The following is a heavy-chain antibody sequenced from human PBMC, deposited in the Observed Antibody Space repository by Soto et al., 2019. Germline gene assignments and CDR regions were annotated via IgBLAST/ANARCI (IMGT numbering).Heavy chain of an antibody. Sequence: EVQLVESGGGLVQPGGSLRLSCAASGFTFSSYSMNWVRQAPGKGLEWVSYISSSSSTIYYADSVKGRFTISRDNAKNSLYLQMNSLRAEDTAVYYCARDFKYDFWSGYSARYYYYYMDVWGKGTTVTVSS. CDR1: GFTFSSYS. CDR2: ISSSSSTI. CDR3: ARDFKYDFWSGYSARYYYYYMDV. V-gene: IGHV3-48*01. D-gene: IGHD3-3*01. J-gene: IGHJ6*03.